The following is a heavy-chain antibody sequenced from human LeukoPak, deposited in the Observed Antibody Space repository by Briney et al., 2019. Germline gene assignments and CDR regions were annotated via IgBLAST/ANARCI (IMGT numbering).Heavy chain of an antibody. D-gene: IGHD5-18*01. Sequence: GGSLRLSCAASGFTFSDYYMSWIRQAPGKGLEWVSYISSSGSTIYYADSVKGRFTISRGNAKNSLYLQMNSLRAEDTAVYYCARESRPDTAMVTDYYYYMDVWGKGTTVTVSS. V-gene: IGHV3-11*04. J-gene: IGHJ6*03. CDR1: GFTFSDYY. CDR2: ISSSGSTI. CDR3: ARESRPDTAMVTDYYYYMDV.